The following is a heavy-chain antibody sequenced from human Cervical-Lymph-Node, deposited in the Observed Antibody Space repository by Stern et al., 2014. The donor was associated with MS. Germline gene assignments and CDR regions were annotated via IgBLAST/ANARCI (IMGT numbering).Heavy chain of an antibody. CDR2: IWSDGSSK. Sequence: VQLVESGGGVVQPGRSLRLSCAASGFTFSSYGMHWVRPAPGKGLEWVVVIWSDGSSKYYADSVKGRFTISRDNSKNTLYLQMNSRRAEDTAVYYCARALETATEIYYGMDVWGQGTTVTVSS. CDR1: GFTFSSYG. V-gene: IGHV3-33*01. J-gene: IGHJ6*02. CDR3: ARALETATEIYYGMDV. D-gene: IGHD1-7*01.